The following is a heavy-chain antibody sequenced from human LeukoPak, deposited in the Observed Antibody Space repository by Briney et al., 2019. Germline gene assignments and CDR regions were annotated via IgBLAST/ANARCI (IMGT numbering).Heavy chain of an antibody. CDR3: ARDRPHNWFDP. CDR1: GIAFSNHW. Sequence: PGGSLRLSWAASGIAFSNHWMHWVRQAPGKGLEWVSWINNDGSYAVYADSVRARFTISRDNAKNTLYLQMNSLRPEDTAVYYCARDRPHNWFDPWGQGALVTVSS. V-gene: IGHV3-74*01. CDR2: INNDGSYA. J-gene: IGHJ5*02.